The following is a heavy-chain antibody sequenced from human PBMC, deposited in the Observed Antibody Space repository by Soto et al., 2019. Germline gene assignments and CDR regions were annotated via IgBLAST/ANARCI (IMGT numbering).Heavy chain of an antibody. V-gene: IGHV1-18*01. J-gene: IGHJ6*02. CDR3: ARGSYDILTGYYYYYGMDV. CDR2: ISAYNGNT. Sequence: QVQLVQSGAEVKKPGASVKVSCKASGYTFTSYGISWVRQAPGQGLEWMGWISAYNGNTNYAQKLQGRVTMTTDTSTRTAYMELRSLRSDDTAVYYCARGSYDILTGYYYYYGMDVWGQGTTVTVSS. CDR1: GYTFTSYG. D-gene: IGHD3-9*01.